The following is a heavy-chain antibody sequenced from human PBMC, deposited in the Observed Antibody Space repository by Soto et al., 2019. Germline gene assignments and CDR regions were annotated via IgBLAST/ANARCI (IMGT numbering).Heavy chain of an antibody. V-gene: IGHV3-9*01. CDR1: GFTFDDYA. CDR3: AKAYYDDAFDI. Sequence: GGSLRLSCTASGFTFDDYAMHWVRQAPGKGLEWVSGISWNSGSIGYADSVKGRFTISRDNAKNSLYLQMNSLRAEDTALYYCAKAYYDDAFDIRGQGTMVTVSS. CDR2: ISWNSGSI. D-gene: IGHD3-22*01. J-gene: IGHJ3*02.